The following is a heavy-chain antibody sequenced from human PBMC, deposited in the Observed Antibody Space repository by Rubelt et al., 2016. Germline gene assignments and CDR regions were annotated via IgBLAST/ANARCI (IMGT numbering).Heavy chain of an antibody. CDR2: LSAPVVGSSGDNT. CDR1: GFTFSTFA. J-gene: IGHJ6*02. V-gene: IGHV3-23*02. D-gene: IGHD2-15*01. Sequence: EVQLVESGGGLVQPGGSLRLSCAASGFTFSTFAMSWVRQAQGKGLEWVSTLSAPVVGSSGDNTYYEDSVKGRFTIPRDHSKNTVFHKMNILRAEDTAIYYCAKDRHYSSVGSISYYYYAMDVWGQGTAVTVSS. CDR3: AKDRHYSSVGSISYYYYAMDV.